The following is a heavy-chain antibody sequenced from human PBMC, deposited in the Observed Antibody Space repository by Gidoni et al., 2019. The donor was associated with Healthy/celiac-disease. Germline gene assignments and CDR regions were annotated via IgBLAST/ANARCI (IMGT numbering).Heavy chain of an antibody. CDR1: GFTVSSNY. D-gene: IGHD3-22*01. CDR2: IYSGGST. V-gene: IGHV3-53*01. Sequence: GGSLRLSCAASGFTVSSNYMSWVRQAPGKGLEWVSVIYSGGSTYYADSVKGRFTISRDNSKNTLYLQMNSLRAEDTAVYYCARSISSGYYFDYWGQGTLVTVSS. J-gene: IGHJ4*02. CDR3: ARSISSGYYFDY.